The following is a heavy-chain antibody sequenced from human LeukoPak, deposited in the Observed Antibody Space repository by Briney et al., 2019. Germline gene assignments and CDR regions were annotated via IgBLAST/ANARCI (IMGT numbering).Heavy chain of an antibody. CDR2: IYYSGST. CDR1: GGSFSGYY. CDR3: ARGTYYDILTGYYQGDYFDY. Sequence: SETLSLTCAVYGGSFSGYYWSWIRQPPGKGLEWIGSIYYSGSTYYNPSLKSRVTISVDTSKNQFSLKLSSVTAADTAVYYCARGTYYDILTGYYQGDYFDYWGQGTLVTVSS. V-gene: IGHV4-34*01. J-gene: IGHJ4*02. D-gene: IGHD3-9*01.